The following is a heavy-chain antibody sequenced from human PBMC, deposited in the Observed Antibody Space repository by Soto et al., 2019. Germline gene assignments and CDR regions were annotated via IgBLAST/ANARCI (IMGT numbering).Heavy chain of an antibody. Sequence: QVQLQQWGAGLLKPSETLSLTCAVYGGSFSGYYWSWIRQPPGKGLEWIGEINHSGSTNYNPSLKGRVTLSVDTSKNPYSLKLSSVTAADRAVYYCARAGAVTMVGYGMDVWGQGTTVTVSS. CDR2: INHSGST. J-gene: IGHJ6*02. D-gene: IGHD3-10*01. CDR1: GGSFSGYY. CDR3: ARAGAVTMVGYGMDV. V-gene: IGHV4-34*01.